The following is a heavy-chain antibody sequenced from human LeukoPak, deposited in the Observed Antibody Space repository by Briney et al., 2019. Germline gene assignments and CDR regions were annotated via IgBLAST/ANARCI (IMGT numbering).Heavy chain of an antibody. CDR1: GFTVNSNY. J-gene: IGHJ6*02. CDR3: ARVLATRESGMDV. D-gene: IGHD1-26*01. V-gene: IGHV4-59*02. Sequence: PGGSLRLSCAASGFTVNSNYWSWIRQPPGKGLEWIGYIYYSGSTNYNPSLKSRVTISVDTSKNQFSLKLSSVTAADTAVYYCARVLATRESGMDVWGQGTTVTVSS. CDR2: IYYSGST.